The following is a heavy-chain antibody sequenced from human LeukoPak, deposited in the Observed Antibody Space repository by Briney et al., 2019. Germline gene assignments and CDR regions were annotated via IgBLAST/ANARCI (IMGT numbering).Heavy chain of an antibody. V-gene: IGHV3-66*01. Sequence: GGSLRLSCAASGFTVSSNYMSWVRQAPGKGLEWVSVIYSGGSTYYADSVKGRFTISRDNSKNTLYLQMNSLRAEDTAVYYCARDVYYYDSSGLFDIWGQGTMVTVSS. CDR3: ARDVYYYDSSGLFDI. D-gene: IGHD3-22*01. J-gene: IGHJ3*02. CDR2: IYSGGST. CDR1: GFTVSSNY.